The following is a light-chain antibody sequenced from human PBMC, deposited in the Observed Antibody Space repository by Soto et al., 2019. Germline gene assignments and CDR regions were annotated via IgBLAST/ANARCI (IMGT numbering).Light chain of an antibody. CDR2: DAS. J-gene: IGKJ3*01. CDR3: QQRSNWPPEVT. CDR1: QSVRSS. Sequence: EIVLTQSPDTLSLSPGERATLSCRASQSVRSSLAWYQQKPGQAPRLLIYDASNRATGIPARFSGSRSGTDFTLTISCQQPEDFAVYYWQQRSNWPPEVTFGPETKVDIK. V-gene: IGKV3-11*01.